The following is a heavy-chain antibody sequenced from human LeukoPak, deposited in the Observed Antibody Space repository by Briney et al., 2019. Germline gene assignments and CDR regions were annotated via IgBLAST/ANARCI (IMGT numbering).Heavy chain of an antibody. CDR2: INHSGST. CDR3: ARGRLYCSSTSCYFPYFDY. Sequence: SETLSLTCAVYGGSFSGYYWSWIRQPPGKGLEWIGEINHSGSTNYNPSLKSRVTISVDTSKNQFSLKLSSVTAADTAVYYCARGRLYCSSTSCYFPYFDYWGQGTLVTVSS. CDR1: GGSFSGYY. J-gene: IGHJ4*02. D-gene: IGHD2-2*01. V-gene: IGHV4-34*01.